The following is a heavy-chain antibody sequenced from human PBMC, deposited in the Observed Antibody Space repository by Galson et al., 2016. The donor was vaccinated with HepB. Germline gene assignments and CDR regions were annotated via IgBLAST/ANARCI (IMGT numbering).Heavy chain of an antibody. CDR3: AKGIRGSGYLWKGVLQNDH. V-gene: IGHV3-23*01. Sequence: SLRLSCAASGFTFSNYALTWVRQTPGKGLEWVSGISSSGITTFYAESVKGRFNISRDNSNNTLYLQMNSLRAEDTAVYYCAKGIRGSGYLWKGVLQNDHWGQGVLVTVSA. CDR1: GFTFSNYA. J-gene: IGHJ4*02. CDR2: ISSSGITT. D-gene: IGHD3-10*01.